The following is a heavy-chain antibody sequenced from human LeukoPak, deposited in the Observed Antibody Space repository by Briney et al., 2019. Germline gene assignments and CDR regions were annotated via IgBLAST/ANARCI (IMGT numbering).Heavy chain of an antibody. CDR1: GFTFSDYA. Sequence: GGSLRLACAASGFTFSDYAMSWARHAPGKGLAWVSSVSAGGGSTYYADSVKGRFTISRDNSKNTLFLQMDSLRDDDAAIYYCAKRSAVGADDYWGQGTLVTVSS. J-gene: IGHJ4*02. CDR3: AKRSAVGADDY. CDR2: VSAGGGST. D-gene: IGHD1-26*01. V-gene: IGHV3-23*01.